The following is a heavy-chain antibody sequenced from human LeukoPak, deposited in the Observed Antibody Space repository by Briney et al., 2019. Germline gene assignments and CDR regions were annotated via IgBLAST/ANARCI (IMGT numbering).Heavy chain of an antibody. Sequence: GGSLRLSCAASGFTDSTYYMTWVRQAPGKGLECVSVIYSGGSTYYADSVKGRFTVSRDNSKNTLYLQMNSLRAEDTAMYYCARGLGYCTSTTCLLPFDYWGQGTLVTVSS. J-gene: IGHJ4*02. CDR3: ARGLGYCTSTTCLLPFDY. CDR2: IYSGGST. D-gene: IGHD2-2*01. CDR1: GFTDSTYY. V-gene: IGHV3-53*01.